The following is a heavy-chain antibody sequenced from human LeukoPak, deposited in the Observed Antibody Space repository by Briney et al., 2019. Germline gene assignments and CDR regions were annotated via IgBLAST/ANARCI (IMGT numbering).Heavy chain of an antibody. CDR1: GFTFSNAW. CDR2: ISGSGGST. CDR3: AKKVSVGCSSPSCYVDY. J-gene: IGHJ4*02. D-gene: IGHD2-2*01. V-gene: IGHV3-23*01. Sequence: GGSLRLSCAASGFTFSNAWMSWVRQAPGKGLEWVSAISGSGGSTYYADSVKGRFTISRDNSKNTLYLQMNSLRAEDTAVYYCAKKVSVGCSSPSCYVDYWGQGTLVTVSS.